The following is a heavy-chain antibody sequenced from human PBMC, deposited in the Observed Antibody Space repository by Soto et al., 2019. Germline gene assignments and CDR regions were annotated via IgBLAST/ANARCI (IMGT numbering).Heavy chain of an antibody. CDR3: ARSHSTTPVAVAGPDYYFGL. D-gene: IGHD6-19*01. CDR2: IIPDFGTT. CDR1: GYSFSDYY. Sequence: GASVKVSCKASGYSFSDYYLHWVRQAPGQGLEWMGGIIPDFGTTNYAQRFQCRVSITADESPNTAFMALTTLTAEDTAVYYCARSHSTTPVAVAGPDYYFGLWGRGTMVTVSS. V-gene: IGHV1-69*13. J-gene: IGHJ4*02.